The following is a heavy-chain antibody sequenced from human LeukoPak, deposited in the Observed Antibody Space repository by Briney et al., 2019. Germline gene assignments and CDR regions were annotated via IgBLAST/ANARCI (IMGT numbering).Heavy chain of an antibody. CDR1: GYTFTSYN. J-gene: IGHJ4*02. CDR3: AKDLYHRYYHNSGHAFDY. D-gene: IGHD3-22*01. V-gene: IGHV1-46*01. Sequence: ASVKVSCKASGYTFTSYNMHWVRQAPGQGLEWMGIINPSGGSTNYAQKFQGRVIMTRDTSTSTAYMELSSLRSEDTAVYYCAKDLYHRYYHNSGHAFDYWGQGTLVTVSS. CDR2: INPSGGST.